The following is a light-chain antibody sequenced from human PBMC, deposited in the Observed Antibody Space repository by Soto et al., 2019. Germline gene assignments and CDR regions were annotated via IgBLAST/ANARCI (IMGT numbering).Light chain of an antibody. V-gene: IGKV1-6*01. Sequence: AIQMTQSPSSLSASVGDRVTITCRASQGIRNDLGWYQQKPGKAPKLLIYAASSLQSGVPSKFSGSGSGTDFTLTISNLQPEDFATYYCLQDYNYPYTFGQGAKREIK. CDR3: LQDYNYPYT. J-gene: IGKJ2*01. CDR2: AAS. CDR1: QGIRND.